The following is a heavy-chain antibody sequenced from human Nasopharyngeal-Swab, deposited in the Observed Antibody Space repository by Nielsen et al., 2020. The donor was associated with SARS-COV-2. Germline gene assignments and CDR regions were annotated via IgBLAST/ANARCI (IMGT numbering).Heavy chain of an antibody. CDR2: ISSSSSYT. Sequence: SCAASGFTFSDYYMSWIRQAPGKGLEWVSYISSSSSYTNYADSVKGRFTISRDNAKNSLYLQMNSLRAEDTAVYYCARDKDGFDYWGQGTLVTVSS. V-gene: IGHV3-11*05. CDR3: ARDKDGFDY. J-gene: IGHJ4*02. CDR1: GFTFSDYY.